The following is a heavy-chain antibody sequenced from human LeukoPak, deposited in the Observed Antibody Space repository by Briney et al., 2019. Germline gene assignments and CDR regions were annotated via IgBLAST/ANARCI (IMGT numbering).Heavy chain of an antibody. Sequence: SETLSLTCTVSGGSISSYYWSWIRQPPGEGLEWIGYIYYSGSTNYNPSLKSRVTISVDTSKNQFSLKLSSVTAADTAVYYCARTGGLKRLYYYDSSGPSWFDPWGQGTLVTVSS. J-gene: IGHJ5*02. V-gene: IGHV4-59*01. D-gene: IGHD3-22*01. CDR2: IYYSGST. CDR1: GGSISSYY. CDR3: ARTGGLKRLYYYDSSGPSWFDP.